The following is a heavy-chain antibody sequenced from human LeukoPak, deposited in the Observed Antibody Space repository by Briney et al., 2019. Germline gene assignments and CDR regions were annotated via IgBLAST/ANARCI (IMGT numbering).Heavy chain of an antibody. CDR3: ARDRRQWLRGPFDP. Sequence: SETLSLTCTVSGGSISSGGYYWSWIRQHPGKGLEWIGYIYYSGSTYYNPSLKSRVTISVDTSKNQFSLKLSSVTAADTAVYYCARDRRQWLRGPFDPWGQGTLVTVSS. J-gene: IGHJ5*02. CDR1: GGSISSGGYY. V-gene: IGHV4-31*03. CDR2: IYYSGST. D-gene: IGHD6-19*01.